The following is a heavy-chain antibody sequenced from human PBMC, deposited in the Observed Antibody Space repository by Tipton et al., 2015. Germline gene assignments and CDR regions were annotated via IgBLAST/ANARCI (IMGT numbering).Heavy chain of an antibody. V-gene: IGHV3-23*01. CDR1: GFTFSGYG. D-gene: IGHD6-13*01. CDR2: ISGSGATT. J-gene: IGHJ5*02. Sequence: SLRLSCAASGFTFSGYGMSWVRQAPGKGLEWVSSISGSGATTYYADSVRGRFTISRDNSNNALYLEMSSLRVEDAAVYYCAKPTKGGWQQLISLDPWGQGTLVTVSS. CDR3: AKPTKGGWQQLISLDP.